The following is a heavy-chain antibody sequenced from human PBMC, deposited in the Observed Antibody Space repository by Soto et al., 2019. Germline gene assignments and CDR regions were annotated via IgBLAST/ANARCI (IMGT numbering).Heavy chain of an antibody. CDR3: AKHQPSWATRAAFDY. Sequence: GGSLRLSCGASGFTFSSYTMSWVRQAPGKGLEWVSSISASGGNTYYADSVKGRFTISRDNSKNTLYLQMNSLRAEDTAVYYCAKHQPSWATRAAFDYWGQGTLVTVSS. V-gene: IGHV3-23*01. D-gene: IGHD2-2*01. CDR1: GFTFSSYT. J-gene: IGHJ4*02. CDR2: ISASGGNT.